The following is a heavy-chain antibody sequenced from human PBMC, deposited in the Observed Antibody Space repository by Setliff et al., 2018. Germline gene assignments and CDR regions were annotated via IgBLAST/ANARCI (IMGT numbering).Heavy chain of an antibody. D-gene: IGHD3-22*01. CDR2: MSYSGSN. V-gene: IGHV4-59*08. CDR3: ARQKPVSLYDNMVGFDP. J-gene: IGHJ5*02. Sequence: LTCNVSGGSVTRYSWTWIRQPPGRGLEWIGSMSYSGSNDYNPSLKSRVTMSIHTSKNQFSLSLSSVTAADTAVYYCARQKPVSLYDNMVGFDPWGQGTLVTVSS. CDR1: GGSVTRYS.